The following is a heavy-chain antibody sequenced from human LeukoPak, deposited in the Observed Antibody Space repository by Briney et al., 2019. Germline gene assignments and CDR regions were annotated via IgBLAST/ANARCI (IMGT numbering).Heavy chain of an antibody. J-gene: IGHJ5*02. V-gene: IGHV4-59*01. CDR2: IYYSGST. CDR1: GGSISSYY. Sequence: PSETLSLTCTVSGGSISSYYWSWLRQPPGKGLEWIGYIYYSGSTNYNPSLKSRVTISVDTSKNQFSLKLSSVTAADTAVYYCARVDRNWFDPWGQGTLVTVSS. CDR3: ARVDRNWFDP. D-gene: IGHD2-2*03.